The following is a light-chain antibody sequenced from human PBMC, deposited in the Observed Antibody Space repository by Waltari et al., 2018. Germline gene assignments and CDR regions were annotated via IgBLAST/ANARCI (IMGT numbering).Light chain of an antibody. V-gene: IGLV2-18*02. CDR2: EGS. CDR3: SSYTSSSTLKV. CDR1: SSHVGSYNR. J-gene: IGLJ2*01. Sequence: QPALTQPPSVPGSPGPSATIPCTGTSSHVGSYNRDSWYQQPPGPAPTLMMYEGSNRPSGAPDRSSGSTSGNTASLAISALQAEDEADYCCSSYTSSSTLKVCGAGTKLTV.